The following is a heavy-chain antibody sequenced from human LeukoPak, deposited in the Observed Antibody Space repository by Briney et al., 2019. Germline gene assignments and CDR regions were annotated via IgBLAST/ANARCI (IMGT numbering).Heavy chain of an antibody. CDR1: GGSFSGYY. J-gene: IGHJ6*02. CDR3: ARDRSSSWYVNYYYGMDV. D-gene: IGHD6-13*01. V-gene: IGHV4-34*01. Sequence: SETLSLTCAVYGGSFSGYYWSWIRQPPGKGLEWIGEINHSGSTNYNPSLKSRVTISVDTSKNQFSLKLSSVTAADTAVYYCARDRSSSWYVNYYYGMDVWGQGTTVTVSS. CDR2: INHSGST.